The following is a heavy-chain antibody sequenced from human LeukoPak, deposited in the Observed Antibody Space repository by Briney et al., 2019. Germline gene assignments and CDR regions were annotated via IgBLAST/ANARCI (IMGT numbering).Heavy chain of an antibody. D-gene: IGHD3-10*01. CDR2: ISPDSGST. V-gene: IGHV1-46*01. J-gene: IGHJ4*02. Sequence: ASVKVSCKASGYTXIDHHMHWVRQAPGQGLEWVGKISPDSGSTTYAQNFQDRVTMTRDTSTSTVYMELNSLRSEDTAVYYCARDTYGSDYWGQGTLVTVSS. CDR1: GYTXIDHH. CDR3: ARDTYGSDY.